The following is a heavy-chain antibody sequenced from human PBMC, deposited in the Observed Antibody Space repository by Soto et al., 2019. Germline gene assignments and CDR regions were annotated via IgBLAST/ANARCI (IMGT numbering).Heavy chain of an antibody. CDR3: ARHKGAWRWEFDY. V-gene: IGHV4-59*08. D-gene: IGHD1-26*01. CDR2: IYYSGRT. Sequence: SETLSLTCTVSGGSISSYYWSWIRQPPGKGLEWIGYIYYSGRTNYNPSLKSRVTISVDTSKNQFSLKLSSVTAADTAVYYCARHKGAWRWEFDYWGQGTLVTVSS. CDR1: GGSISSYY. J-gene: IGHJ4*02.